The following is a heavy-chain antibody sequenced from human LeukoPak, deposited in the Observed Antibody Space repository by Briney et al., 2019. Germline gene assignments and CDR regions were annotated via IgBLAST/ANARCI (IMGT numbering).Heavy chain of an antibody. CDR2: INHSGST. CDR1: GGSFSGYY. V-gene: IGHV4-34*01. CDR3: ARYGTMVRGVIIWFEP. D-gene: IGHD3-10*01. J-gene: IGHJ5*02. Sequence: SETLSLTCAVYGGSFSGYYWSWIRQPPGKGLEWIGEINHSGSTNYNPSLKSRVTISVDTSKNQFSLKLSSVTAADTAVYYCARYGTMVRGVIIWFEPWGQGTLVTVSS.